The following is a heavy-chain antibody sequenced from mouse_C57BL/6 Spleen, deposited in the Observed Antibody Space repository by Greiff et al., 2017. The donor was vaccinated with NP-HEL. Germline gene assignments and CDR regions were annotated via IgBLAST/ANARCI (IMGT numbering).Heavy chain of an antibody. CDR3: ARITKVEGGY. Sequence: VQLQQSGAELVRPGTSVKVSCKASGYAFTNYLIEWVKQRPGQGLEWIGVINPGSGGTNYNEKFKGKATLTADKSSSTAYMQLSSLTSEDSAVYFCARITKVEGGYWGQGTTLTVSS. CDR2: INPGSGGT. D-gene: IGHD1-1*01. V-gene: IGHV1-54*01. CDR1: GYAFTNYL. J-gene: IGHJ2*01.